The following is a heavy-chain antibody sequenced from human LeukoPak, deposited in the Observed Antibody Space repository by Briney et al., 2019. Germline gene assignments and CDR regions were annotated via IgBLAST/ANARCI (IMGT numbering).Heavy chain of an antibody. V-gene: IGHV3-23*01. J-gene: IGHJ3*01. D-gene: IGHD6-19*01. CDR1: GFTFSSYA. CDR2: ISHSGGST. CDR3: AKVNSAWYTDAFDS. Sequence: GGTLSLSCTASGFTFSSYAVSWVRQAPGKGLEWVSGISHSGGSTYYADSVKGRFTISRDNSKNTLFLQMNSLRVDDTAIYYCAKVNSAWYTDAFDSWGQGTMLTVAA.